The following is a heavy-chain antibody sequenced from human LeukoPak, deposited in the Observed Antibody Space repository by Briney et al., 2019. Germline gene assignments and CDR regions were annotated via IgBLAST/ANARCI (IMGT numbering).Heavy chain of an antibody. D-gene: IGHD1-7*01. CDR2: IYYSGST. CDR3: ARARITGTTPFDY. J-gene: IGHJ4*02. CDR1: GGSISSGDYY. Sequence: PSETLSLTCTVSGGSISSGDYYWSWIRQPPGKGLEWLGYIYYSGSTYYNPSLKSRVTISVDTSKNQFSLKLSSVTAADTAVYYCARARITGTTPFDYWGQGTLATVSS. V-gene: IGHV4-30-4*08.